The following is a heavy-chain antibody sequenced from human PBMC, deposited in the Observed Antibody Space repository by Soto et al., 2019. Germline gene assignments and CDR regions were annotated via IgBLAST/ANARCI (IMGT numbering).Heavy chain of an antibody. CDR1: GGSIRDYY. V-gene: IGHV4-4*07. CDR2: LYVSGSP. CDR3: ARMYNSGYYRPEGDFYFYGIDV. Sequence: QVQLQESGPRLVKPSETLSVTCSVSGGSIRDYYWSWIRQSAGKGLEWIGRLYVSGSPNHNPSLKSRVTMSADTSVNQFSLTLTSVTAADTAIYYCARMYNSGYYRPEGDFYFYGIDVWGQGTTVTVSS. J-gene: IGHJ6*02. D-gene: IGHD3-22*01.